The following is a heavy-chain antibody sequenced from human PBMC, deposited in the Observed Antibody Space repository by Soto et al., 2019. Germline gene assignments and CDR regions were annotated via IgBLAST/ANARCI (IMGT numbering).Heavy chain of an antibody. CDR1: GFTFSSYD. D-gene: IGHD6-19*01. CDR3: ARDYTGGWSRGGYFDS. V-gene: IGHV3-48*03. Sequence: GGSLRLSCVASGFTFSSYDMNWVRQAPGNGPEWVSHISGSGTTIQYADYVRGRLTISRDNAKNSLYLQLNSLRAKDRAIYYFARDYTGGWSRGGYFDSWTQCTLVTVSS. J-gene: IGHJ4*02. CDR2: ISGSGTTI.